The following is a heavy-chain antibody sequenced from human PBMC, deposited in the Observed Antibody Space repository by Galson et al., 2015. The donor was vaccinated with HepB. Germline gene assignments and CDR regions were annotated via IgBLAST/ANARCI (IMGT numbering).Heavy chain of an antibody. D-gene: IGHD3-16*01. CDR1: GFSFSSDA. CDR2: ISYAGTNK. CDR3: ARSRTGYELFDN. V-gene: IGHV3-30-3*01. J-gene: IGHJ5*02. Sequence: SLRLSCAASGFSFSSDAMHWVRQAPGKGLEWVAVISYAGTNKYYADSVKGRFTVSRDNSQNTLYLQMNSLTAEDTAVYYCARSRTGYELFDNWGQGALVTVSS.